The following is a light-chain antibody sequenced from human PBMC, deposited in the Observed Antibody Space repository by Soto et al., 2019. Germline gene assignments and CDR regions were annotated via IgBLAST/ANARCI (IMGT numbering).Light chain of an antibody. Sequence: QSALTQPASVSGSPGQSITISCTGTSSDVGSYNLVSWYQQHPGKAPKLMIYEGSKRPSGVSNRFSGSKSGNTASLTISGLQAEDEAAYYCCSYAGSPYVFGTGTKLTVL. V-gene: IGLV2-23*01. CDR1: SSDVGSYNL. CDR2: EGS. CDR3: CSYAGSPYV. J-gene: IGLJ1*01.